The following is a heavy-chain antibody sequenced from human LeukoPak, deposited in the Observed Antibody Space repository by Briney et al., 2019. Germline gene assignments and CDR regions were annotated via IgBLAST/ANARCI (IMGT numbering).Heavy chain of an antibody. CDR3: AREYHGGNPG. D-gene: IGHD4-23*01. CDR2: INSDGSTT. CDR1: GFTFSSYW. V-gene: IGHV3-74*01. J-gene: IGHJ4*02. Sequence: PGGSLRLSCAASGFTFSSYWMHWVRQAPGKGLVWVSHINSDGSTTGYADSVKGRFTISRDNAKNTLYLQMSSLRAEDTAVYYCAREYHGGNPGWGQGTLVTVSS.